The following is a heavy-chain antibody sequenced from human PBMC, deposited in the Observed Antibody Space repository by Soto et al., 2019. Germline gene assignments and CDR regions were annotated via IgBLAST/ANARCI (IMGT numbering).Heavy chain of an antibody. CDR2: ISWNSGSI. V-gene: IGHV3-9*01. CDR1: GFTFDDYA. J-gene: IGHJ3*02. CDR3: AKDYMVTRSGGSRAAFDI. Sequence: PGGSLRLSCAASGFTFDDYAMHWVRQAPGKGLEWVSGISWNSGSIGYADSVKGRFTISRDNAKNSLYLQMNSLRAEDTALYYCAKDYMVTRSGGSRAAFDIWGQGTMVTVSS. D-gene: IGHD2-15*01.